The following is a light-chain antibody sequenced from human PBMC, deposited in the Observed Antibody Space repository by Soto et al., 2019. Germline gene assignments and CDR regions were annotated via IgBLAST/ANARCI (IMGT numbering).Light chain of an antibody. J-gene: IGLJ1*01. Sequence: QSALTQPASVSGSPGQSITISCTGTSSDIGGYNFVSWYHQHPGKAPKLMIYEVSNRPSGVSDRFSGSKSGNTASLTISGLQAEDEADYYCSSFRSGATLFGTGTKLTVL. CDR1: SSDIGGYNF. CDR3: SSFRSGATL. V-gene: IGLV2-14*01. CDR2: EVS.